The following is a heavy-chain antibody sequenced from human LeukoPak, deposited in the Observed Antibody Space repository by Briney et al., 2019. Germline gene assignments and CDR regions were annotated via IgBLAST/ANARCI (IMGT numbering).Heavy chain of an antibody. V-gene: IGHV3-33*01. CDR3: AREADTAMVTWVFDI. CDR2: IWYDGSNK. D-gene: IGHD5-18*01. CDR1: GFTFSIYG. Sequence: GRSLRLSCAASGFTFSIYGMHWVRHAPGKALEWVVVIWYDGSNKYYADSVKGRFTIPRDNSKNTLYLQMNSLRAEDTAVYYCAREADTAMVTWVFDIWGQGTMVTVSS. J-gene: IGHJ3*02.